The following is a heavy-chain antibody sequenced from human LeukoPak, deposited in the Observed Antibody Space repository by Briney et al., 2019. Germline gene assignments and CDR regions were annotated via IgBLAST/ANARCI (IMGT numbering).Heavy chain of an antibody. CDR3: ARLGGPLYYYYMDV. CDR2: ISSSSSYI. CDR1: GFTFSSYS. Sequence: GGSLRLSCAASGFTFSSYSLNWVRQAPGKGLEWVSSISSSSSYIYYADSVRGRFTISRDNAKNSLYLQMSSLRSDDTAVYYCARLGGPLYYYYMDVWGKGTTVSVSS. V-gene: IGHV3-21*04. J-gene: IGHJ6*03. D-gene: IGHD3-16*01.